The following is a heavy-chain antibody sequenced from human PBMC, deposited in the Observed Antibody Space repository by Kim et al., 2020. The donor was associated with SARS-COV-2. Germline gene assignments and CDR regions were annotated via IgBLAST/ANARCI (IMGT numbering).Heavy chain of an antibody. CDR1: GASIRRSDYY. Sequence: SETLSLTCTVSGASIRRSDYYWAWIRQSPGKGPEWIGSIYYTGSTYYNPSLKSRVTIAVDTSNNQFTLNLNFVTAADTAVYYCARDGYTLNRPYYFDHWG. V-gene: IGHV4-39*06. CDR2: IYYTGST. CDR3: ARDGYTLNRPYYFDH. J-gene: IGHJ4*01. D-gene: IGHD5-18*01.